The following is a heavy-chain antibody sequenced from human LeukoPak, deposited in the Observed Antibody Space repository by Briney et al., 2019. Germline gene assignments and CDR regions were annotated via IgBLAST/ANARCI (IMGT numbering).Heavy chain of an antibody. J-gene: IGHJ4*02. V-gene: IGHV3-30*03. D-gene: IGHD2-2*01. CDR1: GFTFSSYG. CDR3: ARDSLPIVVVPAAVDY. CDR2: ISYDGSNK. Sequence: PGGSLRLSCAASGFTFSSYGMHWVRQAPGKGLEWVAVISYDGSNKYYADSVKGRFTISRDNSKNTLYLQMNSLRAEDTAVYYCARDSLPIVVVPAAVDYWGQGTLVTVSS.